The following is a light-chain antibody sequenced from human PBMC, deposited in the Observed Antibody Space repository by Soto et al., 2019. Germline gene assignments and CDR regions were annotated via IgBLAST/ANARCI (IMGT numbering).Light chain of an antibody. CDR3: QPSYSTPSWT. J-gene: IGKJ1*01. CDR2: AAS. CDR1: QSISSY. V-gene: IGKV1-39*01. Sequence: DIQMTQSPSSLSASVGDRDTITCRASQSISSYLNWYQQKPGRAPKLLIYAASSLQSGVPSRFSGSGSGTDFTLSIFILQPEDFATYYCQPSYSTPSWTFGQGTKVDIK.